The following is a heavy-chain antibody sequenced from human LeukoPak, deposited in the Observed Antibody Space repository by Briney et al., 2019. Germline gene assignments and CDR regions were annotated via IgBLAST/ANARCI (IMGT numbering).Heavy chain of an antibody. D-gene: IGHD3-16*02. CDR2: IIPIFGTA. V-gene: IGHV1-69*13. CDR1: GGTFSSYA. J-gene: IGHJ3*02. CDR3: AREGVYAPDPSSYHRDAFDI. Sequence: SVKVSCKASGGTFSSYAISWVRQAPGQGLEWMGGIIPIFGTANYAQKFQGRVTITADESTSTAYMELSSLRSEDTAVYYCAREGVYAPDPSSYHRDAFDIWGQGTVVIVSS.